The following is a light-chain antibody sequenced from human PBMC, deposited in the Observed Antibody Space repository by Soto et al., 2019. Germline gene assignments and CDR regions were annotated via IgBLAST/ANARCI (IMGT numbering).Light chain of an antibody. Sequence: QSVLTQPPSASATPGQRVTISCSGSSSNIGTNFVYWYQHLPGTAPKLLIYRDNQRPSGVPDRFSASKSGTSVSLGISGLRSEDEAEYYCAAWDDTLSGWLFGGGTKLTVL. V-gene: IGLV1-47*01. CDR2: RDN. J-gene: IGLJ3*02. CDR3: AAWDDTLSGWL. CDR1: SSNIGTNF.